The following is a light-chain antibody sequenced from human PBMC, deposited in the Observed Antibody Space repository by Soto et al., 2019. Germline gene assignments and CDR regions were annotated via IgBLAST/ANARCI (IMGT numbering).Light chain of an antibody. CDR3: QQYNNWPLT. CDR2: GAS. J-gene: IGKJ4*01. V-gene: IGKV3D-15*01. CDR1: QSVSSN. Sequence: EIVMTQSPATLSVSPGERATLSCRASQSVSSNLAWYQQKPGQAPRLLIYGASTRATGIPARFSGSGSGTAFTLTLSSLQSEDFAVYHCQQYNNWPLTFGGGTKVDIK.